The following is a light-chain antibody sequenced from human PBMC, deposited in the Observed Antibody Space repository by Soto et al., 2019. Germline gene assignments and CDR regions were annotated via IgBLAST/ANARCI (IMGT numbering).Light chain of an antibody. CDR3: QQYNNWPPWT. Sequence: EIVMTQSPATLSVSPGERATLSSRASQSVSSNLAWYQQKPGXAPXLLIYGASTRATGIPARFSGSGSGTEFTLTISSLQSEDFAVYYCQQYNNWPPWTFGQGTKV. J-gene: IGKJ1*01. CDR1: QSVSSN. V-gene: IGKV3D-15*01. CDR2: GAS.